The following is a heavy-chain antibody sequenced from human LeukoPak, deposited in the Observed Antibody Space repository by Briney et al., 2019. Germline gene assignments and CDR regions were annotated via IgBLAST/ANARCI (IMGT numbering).Heavy chain of an antibody. CDR3: AKFFLQYSGYGAFDY. V-gene: IGHV3-23*01. Sequence: PGGSLRLSCAASAFTFSSYAMSWVRQAPGKGLEWVSGISGSGDNTYYGDSVKGRFTISRDNSKNTLYLQMNSLRAEDTAVYYCAKFFLQYSGYGAFDYWGQGTLVTVSS. CDR2: ISGSGDNT. CDR1: AFTFSSYA. J-gene: IGHJ4*02. D-gene: IGHD5-12*01.